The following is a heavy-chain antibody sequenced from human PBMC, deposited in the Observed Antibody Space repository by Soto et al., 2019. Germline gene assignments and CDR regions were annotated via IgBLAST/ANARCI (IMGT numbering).Heavy chain of an antibody. V-gene: IGHV5-51*01. Sequence: GESLKISCKGSGYSFTSYWIGWVRQMPGKGLKWMGIIYPGNSDTRYSPSFQGQVTISADKSISTAYLQWSSLKALDTAMYYCATLRPLIAVEEVPDAFDIWGQGTMVTVSS. D-gene: IGHD6-19*01. CDR2: IYPGNSDT. J-gene: IGHJ3*02. CDR1: GYSFTSYW. CDR3: ATLRPLIAVEEVPDAFDI.